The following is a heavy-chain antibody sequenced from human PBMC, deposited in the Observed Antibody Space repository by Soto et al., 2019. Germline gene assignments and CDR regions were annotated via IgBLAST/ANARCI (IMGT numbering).Heavy chain of an antibody. CDR3: ATQKIGSSGYTPHYYYGMDV. CDR1: GYTFTGYY. J-gene: IGHJ6*02. CDR2: INPNSGGT. D-gene: IGHD6-19*01. V-gene: IGHV1-2*04. Sequence: QGQLVQSGAEVKKPGASVKVSCKASGYTFTGYYMHWVRQAPGQGLEWMGWINPNSGGTNYAQKFQGWVTMTRDTSISTAYMELSRLRSDDTAVYYCATQKIGSSGYTPHYYYGMDVWGQGTTVTVSS.